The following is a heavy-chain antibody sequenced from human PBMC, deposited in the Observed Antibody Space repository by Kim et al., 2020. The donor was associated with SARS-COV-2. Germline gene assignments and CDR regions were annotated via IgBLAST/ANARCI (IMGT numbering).Heavy chain of an antibody. CDR3: ARDRLELRYYYYGMDV. J-gene: IGHJ6*02. CDR2: ISAYNGNT. Sequence: ASVKVSCKASGYTFTSYGISWVRQAPGQGLEWMGWISAYNGNTNYAQKLQGRVTMTTDTSTSTAYMELRSLRSDDTAVYYCARDRLELRYYYYGMDVWGQGTTVTVSS. D-gene: IGHD1-7*01. CDR1: GYTFTSYG. V-gene: IGHV1-18*04.